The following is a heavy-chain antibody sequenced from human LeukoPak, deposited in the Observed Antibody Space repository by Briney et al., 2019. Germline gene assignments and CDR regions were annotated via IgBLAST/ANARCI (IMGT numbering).Heavy chain of an antibody. J-gene: IGHJ4*02. CDR3: ARDLREGFFDY. V-gene: IGHV4-59*12. CDR1: GGSISSYY. CDR2: IYYSGST. Sequence: PSETLSLTCTVSGGSISSYYWSWIRQPPGKGLEWIGYIYYSGSTNYNPSLKSRVTISVDTSKNQFSLKLSSVTAADTAVYYCARDLREGFFDYWGQGTLVTVSS.